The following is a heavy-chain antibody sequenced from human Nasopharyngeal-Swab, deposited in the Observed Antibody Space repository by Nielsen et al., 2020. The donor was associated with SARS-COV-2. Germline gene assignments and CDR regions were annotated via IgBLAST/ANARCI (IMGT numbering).Heavy chain of an antibody. D-gene: IGHD5-18*01. CDR2: INSDGSST. V-gene: IGHV3-74*01. J-gene: IGHJ4*02. Sequence: GGSLRLSCAASGFTFSSYEMNWVRQAPGKGLVWVSRINSDGSSTSYADSVKGRFTISRDNAKNTLYLQMNSLRAEDTAVYYCARVPGYSYGFGYWGQGTLVTVSS. CDR3: ARVPGYSYGFGY. CDR1: GFTFSSYE.